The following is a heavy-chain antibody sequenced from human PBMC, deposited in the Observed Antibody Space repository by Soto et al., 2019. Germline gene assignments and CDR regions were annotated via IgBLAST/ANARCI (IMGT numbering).Heavy chain of an antibody. CDR3: TKNALQGAVAGPNWFDP. CDR2: INSDGSST. V-gene: IGHV3-74*01. D-gene: IGHD6-19*01. CDR1: GFTFSSYW. Sequence: PGGSLRLSCAASGFTFSSYWMHWVRQAPGKGLVWVSRINSDGSSTYYADSVKGRFTISRDNSKNTLYVQMNSLRAEDTAVYYCTKNALQGAVAGPNWFDPWGQGTLVTVSS. J-gene: IGHJ5*02.